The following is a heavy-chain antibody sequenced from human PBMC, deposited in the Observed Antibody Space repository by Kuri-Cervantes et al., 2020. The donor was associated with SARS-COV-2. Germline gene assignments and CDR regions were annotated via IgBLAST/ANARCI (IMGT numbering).Heavy chain of an antibody. Sequence: GGSLRLSCAASGFTFSSYWMSWVRQAPGKGLEWVANIKQDGSEKYYVDSVKGRFTISRDNAKNSLYLQMNSLRAEDTAVYYCARDRRVQLGRVYYGMDVWGQGTTVTVSS. V-gene: IGHV3-7*05. CDR3: ARDRRVQLGRVYYGMDV. J-gene: IGHJ6*02. CDR2: IKQDGSEK. D-gene: IGHD6-6*01. CDR1: GFTFSSYW.